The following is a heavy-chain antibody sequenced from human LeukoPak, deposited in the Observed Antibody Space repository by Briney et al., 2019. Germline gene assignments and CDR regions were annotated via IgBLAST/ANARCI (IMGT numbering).Heavy chain of an antibody. V-gene: IGHV4-34*01. D-gene: IGHD5-24*01. CDR1: GGSLSGYY. CDR3: ARPAGWLPRYYFEY. J-gene: IGHJ4*02. CDR2: INHSGST. Sequence: SETLSLTCAVYGGSLSGYYWSWIRQPPGKGLEWIGEINHSGSTNYNPSLKSRVTISVDTSKNQFSLKLSSVTAADTAVYYCARPAGWLPRYYFEYWGQGTLVIVSS.